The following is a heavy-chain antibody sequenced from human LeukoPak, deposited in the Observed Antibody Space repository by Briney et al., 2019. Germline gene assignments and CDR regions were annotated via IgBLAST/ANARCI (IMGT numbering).Heavy chain of an antibody. CDR2: IKSKTDGGTT. J-gene: IGHJ4*02. CDR3: TTGHYDSSGYFGC. D-gene: IGHD3-22*01. Sequence: GGSLRLSCAASGFTFSNAWMSWVRQAPGKGLEWVGRIKSKTDGGTTDYAAPVKGRFTISRDDSKNTLYLQMNSLKTEDTAVYYCTTGHYDSSGYFGCWGQGTLVTVSS. CDR1: GFTFSNAW. V-gene: IGHV3-15*01.